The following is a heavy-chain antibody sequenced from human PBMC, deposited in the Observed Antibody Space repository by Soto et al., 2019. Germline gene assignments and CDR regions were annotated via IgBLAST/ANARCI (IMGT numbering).Heavy chain of an antibody. CDR3: ARVRGGGSEYFFDY. V-gene: IGHV1-46*01. CDR2: INPSGGTT. Sequence: ASVKVSCKASGYTFTRYNVHWVRQAPGQGLEWMAIINPSGGTTNYVQKFEGRVTLTTDTSTSTVYMELSSLRSDDTAVYYCARVRGGGSEYFFDYWGQGTLVTVS. J-gene: IGHJ4*02. D-gene: IGHD2-15*01. CDR1: GYTFTRYN.